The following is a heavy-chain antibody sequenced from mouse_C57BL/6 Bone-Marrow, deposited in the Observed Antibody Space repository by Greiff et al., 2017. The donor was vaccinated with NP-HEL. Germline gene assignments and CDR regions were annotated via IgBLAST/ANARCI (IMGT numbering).Heavy chain of an antibody. CDR1: GYTFTSYG. V-gene: IGHV1-81*01. D-gene: IGHD2-4*01. CDR2: IYPRSGNT. CDR3: AREDYDGFAY. J-gene: IGHJ3*01. Sequence: VQLQQSGAELARPGASVKLSCKASGYTFTSYGISWVKQRTGQGLEWIGEIYPRSGNTYYNEKFKGKATMAADKSSSTAYMELRSLISEDSAVYYCAREDYDGFAYWGQGTLVTVSA.